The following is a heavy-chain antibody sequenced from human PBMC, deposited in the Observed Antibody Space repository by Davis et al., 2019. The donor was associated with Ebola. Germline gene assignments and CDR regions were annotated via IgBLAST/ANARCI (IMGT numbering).Heavy chain of an antibody. V-gene: IGHV4-59*01. J-gene: IGHJ6*04. CDR2: IYYSGST. CDR3: ARSWGLMVYAMSGMDV. CDR1: GGSISSYY. D-gene: IGHD2-8*01. Sequence: SETLSLTCTVSGGSISSYYWSWIRQPPGKGLEWIGYIYYSGSTNYNPSLKSRVTISVDTSKNQFSLKLSSVTAADTAVYYCARSWGLMVYAMSGMDVWGKGTTVTVSS.